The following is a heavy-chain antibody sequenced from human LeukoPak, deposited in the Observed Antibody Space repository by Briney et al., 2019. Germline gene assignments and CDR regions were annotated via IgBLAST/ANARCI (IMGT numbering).Heavy chain of an antibody. CDR1: GYTFTDYY. D-gene: IGHD5-24*01. CDR3: ASPRWLQLAHAFDI. J-gene: IGHJ3*02. V-gene: IGHV1-2*02. CDR2: INSKSGGT. Sequence: ASVRVSCKASGYTFTDYYLHWVRQAPGQGLEWMGWINSKSGGTNYAQNFQDRITMTRDTSISTAYLQWSSLKASDTAMYYCASPRWLQLAHAFDIWGQGTMVTVSS.